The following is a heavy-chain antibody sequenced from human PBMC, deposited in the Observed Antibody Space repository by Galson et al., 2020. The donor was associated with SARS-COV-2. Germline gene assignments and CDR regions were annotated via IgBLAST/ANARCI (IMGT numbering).Heavy chain of an antibody. CDR1: GYTFTGYY. J-gene: IGHJ5*02. CDR3: ARDHLGAVGLGS. D-gene: IGHD3-10*01. V-gene: IGHV1-2*02. Sequence: GESLKISCKASGYTFTGYYMHWVRQAPGQGLEWMGWINPNSGGTNYAQKFQGRVTMTRDTSISTAYMELSRLRSDDTAVYYCARDHLGAVGLGSWGQGTLVTVSS. CDR2: INPNSGGT.